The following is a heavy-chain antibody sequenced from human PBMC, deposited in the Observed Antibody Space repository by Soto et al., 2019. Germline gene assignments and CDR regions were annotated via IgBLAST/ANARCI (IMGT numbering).Heavy chain of an antibody. J-gene: IGHJ6*02. CDR1: GFTVSSNY. CDR2: IYSGGST. D-gene: IGHD2-2*01. V-gene: IGHV3-66*01. CDR3: ARDFVVPAGTPQLNYYYYGMDV. Sequence: ESGGGLVQPGGSLRLSCAASGFTVSSNYMSWVRQAPGKGLEWVSVIYSGGSTYYADSVKGRFTISRDNSKNTLYLQMNSLRAEDTAVYYCARDFVVPAGTPQLNYYYYGMDVWGQGTTVTVSS.